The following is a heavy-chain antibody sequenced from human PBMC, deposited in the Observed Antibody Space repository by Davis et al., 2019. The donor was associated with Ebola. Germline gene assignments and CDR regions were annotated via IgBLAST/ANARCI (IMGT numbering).Heavy chain of an antibody. CDR2: ISSSGSTI. J-gene: IGHJ3*02. CDR1: GFTFSSYE. Sequence: PGGSLRLSCAASGFTFSSYEMNWVRQAPGKGLEWVSYISSSGSTIYYADSVKGRFTISRDNAKNSLYLQMNSLRAEDTAVYYCAAKCGGDCQVAFDIWGQGTMVTVSS. V-gene: IGHV3-48*03. D-gene: IGHD2-21*01. CDR3: AAKCGGDCQVAFDI.